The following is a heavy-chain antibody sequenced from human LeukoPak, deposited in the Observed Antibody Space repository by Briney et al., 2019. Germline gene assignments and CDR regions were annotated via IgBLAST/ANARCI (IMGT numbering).Heavy chain of an antibody. V-gene: IGHV3-9*01. CDR1: GFTFDDYA. CDR3: AKGSIAVAGKLDY. D-gene: IGHD6-19*01. CDR2: ISWNSGSI. J-gene: IGHJ4*02. Sequence: PGRSLGLSCAASGFTFDDYAMHWVRQAPGKGLEWVSGISWNSGSIGYADSVKGRFTISRDNAKNSLYLQMNSLRAEDTALYYCAKGSIAVAGKLDYWGQGTLVTVSS.